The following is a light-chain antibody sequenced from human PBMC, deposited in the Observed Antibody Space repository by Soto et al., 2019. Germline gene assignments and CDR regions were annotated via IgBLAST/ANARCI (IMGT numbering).Light chain of an antibody. CDR1: SSDVGGYNH. Sequence: QSALTQPASVSGSPGQSITISCTGTSSDVGGYNHVSWYQQHPGKAPKLMIYEVSNRPSGLSNRFSGSKSGNTASLTISGLQADDEADYHCSSYTTSSTLVFGGGTKVSVL. V-gene: IGLV2-14*01. J-gene: IGLJ3*02. CDR2: EVS. CDR3: SSYTTSSTLV.